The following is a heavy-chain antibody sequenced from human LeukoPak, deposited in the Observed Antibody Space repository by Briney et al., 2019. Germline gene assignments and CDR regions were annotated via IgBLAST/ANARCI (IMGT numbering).Heavy chain of an antibody. Sequence: SETLSLTCAVSGGSISSSNWWSWVRQPPGKGLEWIGEIYHSGSTNYNPSLKSRVTISVDKSKNQFSLKLSSVTAADTAVYYCARQGSVWSGYYPRYYYYYMDVWGKGTTVTVSS. CDR2: IYHSGST. D-gene: IGHD3-3*01. CDR1: GGSISSSNW. CDR3: ARQGSVWSGYYPRYYYYYMDV. J-gene: IGHJ6*03. V-gene: IGHV4-4*02.